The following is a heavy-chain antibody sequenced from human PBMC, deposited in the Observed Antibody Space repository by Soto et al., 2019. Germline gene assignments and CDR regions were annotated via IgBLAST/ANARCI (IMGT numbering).Heavy chain of an antibody. J-gene: IGHJ4*02. V-gene: IGHV1-69*02. Sequence: QVQLVQSGAEVKKPGSSVKVSCKASGGTFSSYTISWVRQAPGQGLEWMGRIIPILGIANYAQKFQGRVTITVDKSTSTAYMELSSLRSEDAAVYYCARVGPAYYFDYWGQGTLVTVSS. CDR1: GGTFSSYT. CDR3: ARVGPAYYFDY. CDR2: IIPILGIA.